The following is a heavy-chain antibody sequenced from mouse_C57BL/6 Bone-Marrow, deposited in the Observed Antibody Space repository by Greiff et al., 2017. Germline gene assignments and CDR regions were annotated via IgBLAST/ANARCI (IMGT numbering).Heavy chain of an antibody. J-gene: IGHJ1*03. CDR1: GYTFTSYG. D-gene: IGHD2-5*01. Sequence: QVQLKQSGAELARPGASVKLSCKASGYTFTSYGISWVKQRTGQGLEWIGEIYPRSGNTYYNEKFKGKATLTADKSSSTAYMELRSLTSEDSAVYFCGRGYYSNYDGYFDVWGTGTTVTVSS. CDR2: IYPRSGNT. CDR3: GRGYYSNYDGYFDV. V-gene: IGHV1-81*01.